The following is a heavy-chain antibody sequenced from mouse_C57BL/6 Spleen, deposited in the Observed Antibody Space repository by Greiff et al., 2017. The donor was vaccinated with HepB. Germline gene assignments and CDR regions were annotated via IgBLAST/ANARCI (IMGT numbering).Heavy chain of an antibody. V-gene: IGHV1-59*01. Sequence: QVQLKQPGAELVRPGTSVKLSCKASGYTFTSYWMHWVKQRPGQGLEWIGVIDPSDSYTNYNQKFKGKATLTVDTSSSTAYMQLSSLTSEDSAVYYCARNLITTVVATCDYWGQGTTLTVSS. D-gene: IGHD1-1*01. CDR2: IDPSDSYT. J-gene: IGHJ2*01. CDR3: ARNLITTVVATCDY. CDR1: GYTFTSYW.